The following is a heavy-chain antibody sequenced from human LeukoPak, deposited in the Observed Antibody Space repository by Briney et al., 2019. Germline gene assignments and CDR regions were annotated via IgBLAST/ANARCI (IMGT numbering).Heavy chain of an antibody. CDR1: GGSFSGYY. Sequence: SETLSLTCDVYGGSFSGYYWSWIRQPPGKGLEWIGEINHSGSTNYNPSLKSRVTISVDTSKNQFSLKLSSVTAADTAVYYCATRRFDFWSGYSLAFDYWGQGTLVTVSS. CDR2: INHSGST. CDR3: ATRRFDFWSGYSLAFDY. J-gene: IGHJ4*02. D-gene: IGHD3-3*01. V-gene: IGHV4-34*01.